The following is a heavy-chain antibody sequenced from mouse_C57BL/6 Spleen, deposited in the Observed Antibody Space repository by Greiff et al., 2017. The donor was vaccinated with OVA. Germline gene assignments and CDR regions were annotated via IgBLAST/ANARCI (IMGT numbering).Heavy chain of an antibody. D-gene: IGHD2-4*01. CDR3: ARVYDYPWYFDV. Sequence: EVQGVESGGGLVKPGGSLKLSCAASGFTFSSYTMSWVRQTPEKRLEWVATISGGGGNTYYPDSVKGRFTISRDNAKNTLYLQMSSLRSEDTALYYCARVYDYPWYFDVWGTGTTVTVSS. V-gene: IGHV5-9*01. J-gene: IGHJ1*03. CDR1: GFTFSSYT. CDR2: ISGGGGNT.